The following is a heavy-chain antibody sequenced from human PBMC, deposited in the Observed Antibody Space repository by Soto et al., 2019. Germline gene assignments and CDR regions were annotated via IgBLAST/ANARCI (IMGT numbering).Heavy chain of an antibody. CDR3: ARSDSSGYSSFDY. D-gene: IGHD3-22*01. CDR1: GGSISSGDYY. V-gene: IGHV4-30-4*01. CDR2: IYYSGST. Sequence: QVQLQESGPGLVKPSQTLSLTCTVSGGSISSGDYYWSWIRQPPGKGLEWIGYIYYSGSTYYNPSLKSRVTISVYTSKNQFSLKLSSVTAADTAVYYCARSDSSGYSSFDYWGQGTLVTVSS. J-gene: IGHJ4*02.